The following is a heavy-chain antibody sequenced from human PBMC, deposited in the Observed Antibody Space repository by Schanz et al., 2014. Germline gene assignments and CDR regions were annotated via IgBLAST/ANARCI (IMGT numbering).Heavy chain of an antibody. CDR2: IYYSGST. Sequence: QLQLQESGPGLVKPSETLSLTCTVSGGSISSSSYYWGWIRQPPGKGLEWIGSIYYSGSTYYNPSLKRRFTISVDTSKNQFSLKLSSVTAADTAVYYCARHSGYYYYYGMDVWGQGTTVTVSS. CDR1: GGSISSSSYY. CDR3: ARHSGYYYYYGMDV. J-gene: IGHJ6*02. V-gene: IGHV4-39*01.